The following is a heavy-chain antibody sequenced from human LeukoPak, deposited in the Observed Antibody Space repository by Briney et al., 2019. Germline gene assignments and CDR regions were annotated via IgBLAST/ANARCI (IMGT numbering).Heavy chain of an antibody. V-gene: IGHV3-30*18. CDR3: AKEAKSGYHFDY. Sequence: GRSLRLSCAASGFTFSSYGMHWVRQAPGKGLEWVAVISYDGSNQYYADSVKGRFTISRDNSKNTLYLQMNSLRAEDTAVYYCAKEAKSGYHFDYWGQGTLVTVSS. J-gene: IGHJ4*02. CDR1: GFTFSSYG. D-gene: IGHD3-22*01. CDR2: ISYDGSNQ.